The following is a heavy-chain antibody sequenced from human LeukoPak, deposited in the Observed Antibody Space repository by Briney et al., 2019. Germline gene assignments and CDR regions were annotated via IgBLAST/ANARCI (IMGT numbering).Heavy chain of an antibody. CDR2: ISAHNGNT. CDR3: ARVGATQWIIDY. Sequence: ASVKVSCKASGYTFTSYGFSWVRQAAGQGLEYMGWISAHNGNTKSAQKFQGRLTMTTDTSTSTGYMELRSLRSHDTAMYYCARVGATQWIIDYWGQGTLVTVSS. J-gene: IGHJ4*02. D-gene: IGHD5-12*01. CDR1: GYTFTSYG. V-gene: IGHV1-18*01.